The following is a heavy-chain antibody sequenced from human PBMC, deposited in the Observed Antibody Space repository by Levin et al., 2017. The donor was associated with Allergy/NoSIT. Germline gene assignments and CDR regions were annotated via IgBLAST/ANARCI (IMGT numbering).Heavy chain of an antibody. CDR1: GGSFSGYY. J-gene: IGHJ4*02. V-gene: IGHV4-34*01. Sequence: PGGSLRLSCAVYGGSFSGYYWSWIRQPPGKGLEWIGEINHSGSTNYNPSLKSRVTISVDTSKNQFSLKLSSVTAADTAVYYCARGTYYYDSSGGNFDYWGQGTLVTVSS. D-gene: IGHD3-22*01. CDR2: INHSGST. CDR3: ARGTYYYDSSGGNFDY.